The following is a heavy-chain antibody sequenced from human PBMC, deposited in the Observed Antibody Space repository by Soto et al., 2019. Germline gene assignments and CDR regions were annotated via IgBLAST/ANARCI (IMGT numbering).Heavy chain of an antibody. CDR2: INSDGSST. Sequence: GSLRLSCAASGFNLSNYWMHWVRQVAGKGLVWVSRINSDGSSTNYADSVKGRFTISRDNAKNTLYLQMNSLRAEDTAVYYCARGWHGWESSSWYFDLHAWGQGPVGTAPS. CDR3: ARGWHGWESSSWYFDLHA. J-gene: IGHJ5*02. V-gene: IGHV3-74*01. D-gene: IGHD6-13*01. CDR1: GFNLSNYW.